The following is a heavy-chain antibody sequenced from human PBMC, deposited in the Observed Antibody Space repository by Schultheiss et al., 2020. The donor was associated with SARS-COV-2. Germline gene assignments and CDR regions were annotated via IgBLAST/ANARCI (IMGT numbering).Heavy chain of an antibody. V-gene: IGHV4-59*01. CDR2: IYYSGST. D-gene: IGHD2-2*02. CDR1: GGSISSYY. CDR3: ARGPYCSSTSCYKRPYYYYYYMDV. J-gene: IGHJ6*03. Sequence: SETLSLTCTVSGGSISSYYWSWIRQPPGKGLEWIGYIYYSGSTNYKPSLKSRVTISVDTSKNQFSLKLSSVTAADTAVYYCARGPYCSSTSCYKRPYYYYYYMDVWGKGTTVTVSS.